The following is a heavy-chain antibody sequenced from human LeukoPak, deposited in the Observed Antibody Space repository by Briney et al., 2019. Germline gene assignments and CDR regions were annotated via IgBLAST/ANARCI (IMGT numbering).Heavy chain of an antibody. Sequence: SETLSLTCTVSGYSISSGYFWGWIRQPPGKGLEWIGRVFHSGSSYYNPSLKSRVTISVDKSKNQFSLNLSSVTAADTALYYCVREGSVTGTTYDYWGQGTLVTDSS. J-gene: IGHJ4*02. D-gene: IGHD1-20*01. V-gene: IGHV4-38-2*02. CDR1: GYSISSGYF. CDR2: VFHSGSS. CDR3: VREGSVTGTTYDY.